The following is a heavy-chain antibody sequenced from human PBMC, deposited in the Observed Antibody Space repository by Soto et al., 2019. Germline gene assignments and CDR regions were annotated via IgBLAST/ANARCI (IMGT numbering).Heavy chain of an antibody. D-gene: IGHD4-17*01. CDR3: ASYGGDYYYYYMDV. CDR2: IYYSGST. Sequence: SETLDLTCTVSGGSIISSSYYWGWIRQPPGKGLEWIGSIYYSGSTYYNPSLKSRVTISVDTSKNQFSLKLSSVTAADTAVYYCASYGGDYYYYYMDVWGKGTTVTVSS. CDR1: GGSIISSSYY. V-gene: IGHV4-39*01. J-gene: IGHJ6*03.